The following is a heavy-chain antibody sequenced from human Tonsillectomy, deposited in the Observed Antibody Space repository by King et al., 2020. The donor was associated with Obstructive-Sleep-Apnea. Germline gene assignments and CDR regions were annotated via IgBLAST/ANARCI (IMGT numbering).Heavy chain of an antibody. J-gene: IGHJ5*02. CDR2: IYYSGST. V-gene: IGHV4-31*03. Sequence: QLQESGPGLVKPSQTLSLTCTVSGGSISSGGYYWSWIRQHPGQGLEWIGYIYYSGSTYYNPSLKSRVTISVDTSKNQFSLKLSSVTAADTAVYYCARETRYYDSSGYNWFDPWGQGTLVTVSS. CDR1: GGSISSGGYY. D-gene: IGHD3-22*01. CDR3: ARETRYYDSSGYNWFDP.